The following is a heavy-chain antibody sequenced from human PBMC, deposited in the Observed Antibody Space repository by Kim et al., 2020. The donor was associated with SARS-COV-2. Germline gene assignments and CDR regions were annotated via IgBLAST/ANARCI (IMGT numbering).Heavy chain of an antibody. V-gene: IGHV4-39*01. Sequence: SETLSLTCTVSGGSISSSSFFWAWIRQAPGKGLEWIGSIHHSGSTYYHPSLKSRVTLSVDTSQNQFSLKLSSVTAEDTAVYYCARTWRWFDPWGQGIRVTVSS. CDR3: ARTWRWFDP. J-gene: IGHJ5*02. CDR1: GGSISSSSFF. CDR2: IHHSGST.